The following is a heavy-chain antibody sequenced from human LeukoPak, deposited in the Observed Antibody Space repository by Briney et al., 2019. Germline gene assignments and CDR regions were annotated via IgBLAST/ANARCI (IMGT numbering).Heavy chain of an antibody. Sequence: GGSLRLSCAASGFTFSSYSMNWVRQAPGKGLEWVSSISSSSSYIYYADSVKGRFTISRDNAKNSLYLQMNSLRAEDTAVYYCARGYSSGWYYFDYWGQGTLVTVSS. J-gene: IGHJ4*02. V-gene: IGHV3-21*01. CDR2: ISSSSSYI. CDR1: GFTFSSYS. D-gene: IGHD6-19*01. CDR3: ARGYSSGWYYFDY.